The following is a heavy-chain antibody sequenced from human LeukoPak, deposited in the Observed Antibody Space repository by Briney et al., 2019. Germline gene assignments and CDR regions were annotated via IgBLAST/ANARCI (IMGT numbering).Heavy chain of an antibody. CDR2: INPNSGGT. V-gene: IGHV1-2*02. Sequence: ASVKVSCKASGYTFTGYYMHWVRQAPGQGLEWMGWINPNSGGTNYAQKFQGRVTMTRDTSTSTVYMELSSLRSEDTAVYYCAREIGPIQLHLWGSAFDYWGQGTLVTVSS. CDR1: GYTFTGYY. D-gene: IGHD5-24*01. CDR3: AREIGPIQLHLWGSAFDY. J-gene: IGHJ4*02.